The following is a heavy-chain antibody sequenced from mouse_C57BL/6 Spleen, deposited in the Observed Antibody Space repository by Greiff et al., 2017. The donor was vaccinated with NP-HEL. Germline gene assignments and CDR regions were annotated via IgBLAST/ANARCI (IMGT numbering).Heavy chain of an antibody. CDR2: INPYNGGT. CDR1: GYTFTDYY. J-gene: IGHJ4*01. D-gene: IGHD2-4*01. CDR3: ARRRDYDVNAMDY. V-gene: IGHV1-19*01. Sequence: EVQLQQSGPVLVKPGASVKMSCKASGYTFTDYYMNWVKQSHGKSLEWIGVINPYNGGTSYNQKFQGKATLTVDKSSSTAYMELNSLTSEDSAVYYCARRRDYDVNAMDYWGQGTSVTVSS.